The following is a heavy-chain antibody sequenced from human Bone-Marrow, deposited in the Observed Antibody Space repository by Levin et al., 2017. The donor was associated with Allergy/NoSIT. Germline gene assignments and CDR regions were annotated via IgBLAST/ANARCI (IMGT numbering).Heavy chain of an antibody. D-gene: IGHD3-10*01. Sequence: PGESLKISCAASGFTFSSYGMHWVRQAPGKGLEWVAVIWYDGSNKYYADSVKGRFTISRDNSKNTLYLQMNSLRAEDTAVYYCARALITMVRGVIGDWFDPWGQGTLVTVSS. J-gene: IGHJ5*02. V-gene: IGHV3-33*01. CDR1: GFTFSSYG. CDR2: IWYDGSNK. CDR3: ARALITMVRGVIGDWFDP.